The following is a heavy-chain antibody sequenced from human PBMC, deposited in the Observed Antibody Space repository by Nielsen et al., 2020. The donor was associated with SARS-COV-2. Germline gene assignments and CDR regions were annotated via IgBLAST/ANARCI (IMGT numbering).Heavy chain of an antibody. D-gene: IGHD3-10*01. CDR1: GFTFSSYS. Sequence: GESLKISCAASGFTFSSYSMNWVRQAPGKGLEWVSSISSSSSYIYYADSVKGRFTISRDNAKNSLYLQMNSLRAEDTAVYYCATSRGSDYWGQGTLVTVSS. J-gene: IGHJ4*02. CDR2: ISSSSSYI. CDR3: ATSRGSDY. V-gene: IGHV3-21*01.